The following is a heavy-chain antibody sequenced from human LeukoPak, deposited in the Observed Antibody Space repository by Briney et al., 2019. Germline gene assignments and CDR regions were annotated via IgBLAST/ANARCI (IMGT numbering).Heavy chain of an antibody. D-gene: IGHD3-16*02. J-gene: IGHJ4*02. CDR3: ARDQYDSVWDSHRPYFDY. V-gene: IGHV1-18*01. CDR1: GYTFSSYG. Sequence: ASVKVSFKGSGYTFSSYGISWVRQAPGQGLEWMGWSSVYNGKTKYAQNFQGGVTLTTDTFTSTAYMEVTSLRSDDTAVYYCARDQYDSVWDSHRPYFDYWGQGTLVTVSS. CDR2: SSVYNGKT.